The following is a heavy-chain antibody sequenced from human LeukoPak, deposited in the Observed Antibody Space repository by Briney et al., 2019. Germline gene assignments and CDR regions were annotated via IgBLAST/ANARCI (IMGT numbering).Heavy chain of an antibody. Sequence: SETLSLTCTVSGGSISSYYWSWIRQPAGKGLEWIGRIYTSGSTNYNPSLKSRVTMSVDTSKNQFSLKLSSVTAADTAVYYCARGKKGGSYYYYYMDVWGKGTTVTVSS. J-gene: IGHJ6*03. D-gene: IGHD1-26*01. CDR3: ARGKKGGSYYYYYMDV. V-gene: IGHV4-4*07. CDR1: GGSISSYY. CDR2: IYTSGST.